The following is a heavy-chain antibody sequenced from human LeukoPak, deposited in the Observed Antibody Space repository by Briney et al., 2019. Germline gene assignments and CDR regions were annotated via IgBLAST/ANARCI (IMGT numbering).Heavy chain of an antibody. D-gene: IGHD6-13*01. Sequence: PSETLSLTCTVSGGSISGYYWTWIRQLPGKGLEWIGYIYNSGITNHNPSLKSRVTVSVDTSKNQFSLKLSSVTAADTAVYYCARGIATNFDYWGQGTLVTVSS. CDR3: ARGIATNFDY. CDR1: GGSISGYY. J-gene: IGHJ4*02. V-gene: IGHV4-59*01. CDR2: IYNSGIT.